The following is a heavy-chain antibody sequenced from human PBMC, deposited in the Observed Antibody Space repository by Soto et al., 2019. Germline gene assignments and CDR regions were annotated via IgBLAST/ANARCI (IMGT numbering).Heavy chain of an antibody. J-gene: IGHJ4*02. V-gene: IGHV3-74*01. D-gene: IGHD2-2*01. Sequence: SLRLSCAASGFTFSSHWMSWVRQAPGKGLVWVSRISGDGRTTSHADSVKGRFTISRDDAKNTLYLQMNSLRVEDTAVYYCARGVPNCSSSSCYFDFWGQGILVTVSS. CDR2: ISGDGRTT. CDR1: GFTFSSHW. CDR3: ARGVPNCSSSSCYFDF.